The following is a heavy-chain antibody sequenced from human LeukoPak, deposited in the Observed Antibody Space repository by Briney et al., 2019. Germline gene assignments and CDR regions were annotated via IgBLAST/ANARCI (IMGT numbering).Heavy chain of an antibody. D-gene: IGHD3-22*01. CDR3: GKAVGSSGYFSRDAFDI. J-gene: IGHJ3*02. CDR2: ISSIGSST. CDR1: GFTFTSYA. V-gene: IGHV3-23*01. Sequence: GGSLRLSCVVSGFTFTSYAMSGVRQAPGKGLEWVSFISSIGSSTYYADSVRGRFTISRDNSKNTVYLQMNSLRAEDTAIYYCGKAVGSSGYFSRDAFDIWGQGTMVTVSS.